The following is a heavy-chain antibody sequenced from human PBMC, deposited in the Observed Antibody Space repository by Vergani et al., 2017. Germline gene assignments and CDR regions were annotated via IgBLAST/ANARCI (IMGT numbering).Heavy chain of an antibody. V-gene: IGHV3-9*01. CDR1: GFTFDDYA. CDR2: ISWNSGSI. Sequence: EVQLVESGGGLVQPGRSLRLSCAASGFTFDDYAMHWVRQAPGKGLEWVSGISWNSGSIGYADSVKGRFTISRDNAKNSLYLQMNSLRAEDTAVYYCAKDKDWRHSFDYWGQGTLVTVSS. J-gene: IGHJ4*02. D-gene: IGHD3/OR15-3a*01. CDR3: AKDKDWRHSFDY.